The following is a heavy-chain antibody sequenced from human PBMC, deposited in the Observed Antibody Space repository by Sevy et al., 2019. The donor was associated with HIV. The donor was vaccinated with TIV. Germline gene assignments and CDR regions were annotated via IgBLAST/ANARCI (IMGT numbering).Heavy chain of an antibody. D-gene: IGHD3-10*01. V-gene: IGHV4-38-2*02. J-gene: IGHJ4*02. CDR1: GYSISSGYY. CDR2: SLHSGST. Sequence: SETLSLTCTVSGYSISSGYYWGWIRQSPGKGLEWIGSSLHSGSTYCNPSLESRVTISVDTSKNQFSLKMSLVTAADTAVYYCARGLYLDYWGQGILVTVSS. CDR3: ARGLYLDY.